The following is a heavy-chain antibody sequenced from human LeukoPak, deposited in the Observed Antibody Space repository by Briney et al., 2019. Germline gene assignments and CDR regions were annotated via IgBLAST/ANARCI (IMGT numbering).Heavy chain of an antibody. CDR3: ASGEWPQDY. D-gene: IGHD3-10*01. V-gene: IGHV3-30*14. J-gene: IGHJ4*02. CDR2: ISYDGSNK. Sequence: GRSLRLSCAASGLTFSSYAMHWVRQAPGKGLEWVAVISYDGSNKYYADSVKGRFTISRDNSKNTLYLQMNSLRAEDTAVYYCASGEWPQDYWGQGTLVTVSS. CDR1: GLTFSSYA.